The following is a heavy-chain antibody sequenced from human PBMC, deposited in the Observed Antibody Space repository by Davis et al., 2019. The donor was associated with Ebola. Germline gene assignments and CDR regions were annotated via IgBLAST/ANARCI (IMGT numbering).Heavy chain of an antibody. CDR2: IGTAGDT. CDR3: ARDPSIVVVPAAIYYYYGMDV. CDR1: GFTFSSYD. D-gene: IGHD2-2*01. V-gene: IGHV3-13*01. J-gene: IGHJ6*02. Sequence: GGSLRLSCAASGFTFSSYDMHWVRQATGKGLEWVSAIGTAGDTYYPGSVKGRFTISRENAKNSLYLQMNSLRAEDTAVYYCARDPSIVVVPAAIYYYYGMDVWGQGTTVTVSS.